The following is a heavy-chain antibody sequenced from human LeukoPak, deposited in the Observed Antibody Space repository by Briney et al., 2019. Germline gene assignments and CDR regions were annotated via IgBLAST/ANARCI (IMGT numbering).Heavy chain of an antibody. Sequence: SETLSLTCTVSGGSISSSSYYWGWIRQPPGKGREWIGSIYYSGSTYYNPSLKSRVTISVDTSKNQFSLKLSSVTAADTAVYYCARQGHYYYDSSGRFDYWGQGTLVTVSS. D-gene: IGHD3-22*01. J-gene: IGHJ4*02. V-gene: IGHV4-39*01. CDR3: ARQGHYYYDSSGRFDY. CDR2: IYYSGST. CDR1: GGSISSSSYY.